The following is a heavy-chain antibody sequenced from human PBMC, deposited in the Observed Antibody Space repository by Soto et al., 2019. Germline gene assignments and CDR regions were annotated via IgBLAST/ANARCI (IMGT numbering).Heavy chain of an antibody. Sequence: GGSLRLSCAASGFMFSNYAMYWVRQAPGKGLEWVAVISYDGSNKYYADSVKGRFTSSRDNSKNTLYLQMNSLRAEDTAVYYCAREDNGSSGYYLDYWGQGT. CDR2: ISYDGSNK. V-gene: IGHV3-30-3*01. D-gene: IGHD3-22*01. CDR1: GFMFSNYA. J-gene: IGHJ4*02. CDR3: AREDNGSSGYYLDY.